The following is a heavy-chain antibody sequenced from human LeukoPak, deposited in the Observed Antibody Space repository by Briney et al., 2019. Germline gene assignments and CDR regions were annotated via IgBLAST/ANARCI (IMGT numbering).Heavy chain of an antibody. CDR3: AILAYYDFWSGYRPLDY. D-gene: IGHD3-3*01. CDR1: GGSFSGYY. Sequence: SETLSLTCAVYGGSFSGYYWSWIRQPPGKGLEWIGEIYHSGSTNYNPSLKSRVTISVDKSKNQFSLKLSSVTAADTAVYYCAILAYYDFWSGYRPLDYWGQGTLVTVSS. CDR2: IYHSGST. J-gene: IGHJ4*02. V-gene: IGHV4-34*01.